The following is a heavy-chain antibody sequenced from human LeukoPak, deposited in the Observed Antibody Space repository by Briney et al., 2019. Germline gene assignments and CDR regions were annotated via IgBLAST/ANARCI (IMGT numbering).Heavy chain of an antibody. Sequence: GSLRLSCAASGFTFSSYAMSGVRQAPGKGREWVSAVSGSGGSTYYADSVKGRFTISRDNSKNTLYLQMNSLRAEDTAVYYCAKSRTMVRGVFDYWGQGTLVTVSS. J-gene: IGHJ4*02. CDR3: AKSRTMVRGVFDY. D-gene: IGHD3-10*01. V-gene: IGHV3-23*01. CDR2: VSGSGGST. CDR1: GFTFSSYA.